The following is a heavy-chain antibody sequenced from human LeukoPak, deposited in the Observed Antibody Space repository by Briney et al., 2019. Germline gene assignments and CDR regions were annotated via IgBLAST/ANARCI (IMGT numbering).Heavy chain of an antibody. J-gene: IGHJ4*02. V-gene: IGHV4-39*07. D-gene: IGHD4-17*01. CDR2: IYYSGST. CDR3: ARGHDYGDYHFDY. Sequence: SETLSLTCTVSGGSISSSSYYWGWIRQPPGKGLEWIGSIYYSGSTYYNPSLKSRVTISVDTSKNQFSLKLSSVTAADTAVYYCARGHDYGDYHFDYWGQGTLVTVSS. CDR1: GGSISSSSYY.